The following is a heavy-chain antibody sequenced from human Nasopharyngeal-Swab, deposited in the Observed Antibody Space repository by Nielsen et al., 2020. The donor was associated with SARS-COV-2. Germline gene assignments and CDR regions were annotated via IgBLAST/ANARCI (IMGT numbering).Heavy chain of an antibody. CDR1: GYTFTSYG. J-gene: IGHJ5*02. CDR2: ISAYNGNT. CDR3: ARGGYYGSGSYYKNNWFDP. Sequence: ASVKVSCKASGYTFTSYGISWVRQAPGQGLEWMGWISAYNGNTNYAQKLQGRVTMTTDTSTSTAYMELRSLRSDDTAVYYCARGGYYGSGSYYKNNWFDPWGQGTLVTVSS. D-gene: IGHD3-10*01. V-gene: IGHV1-18*01.